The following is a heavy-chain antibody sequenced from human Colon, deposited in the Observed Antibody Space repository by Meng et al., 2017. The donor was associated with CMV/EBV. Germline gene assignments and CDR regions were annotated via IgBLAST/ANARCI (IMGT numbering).Heavy chain of an antibody. Sequence: STIHWVRQASGKGPEWVGQIKGKANTYATEYAASVKRRFTISKDDLTNTAFLQMDSLKPEDTAVYYCTRLRSSGISDYYYYGLDVWGQGTTVTVSS. CDR1: ST. V-gene: IGHV3-73*01. J-gene: IGHJ6*02. CDR3: TRLRSSGISDYYYYGLDV. CDR2: IKGKANTYAT. D-gene: IGHD1-26*01.